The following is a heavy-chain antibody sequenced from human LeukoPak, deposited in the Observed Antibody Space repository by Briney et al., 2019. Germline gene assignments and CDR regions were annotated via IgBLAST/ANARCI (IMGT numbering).Heavy chain of an antibody. Sequence: SETLSLTCTVSGGSISSYYWSWIRQPAGKGLEWIGRIYSSGITNYNPSLMSRLTMSVDTSKHQFSLKLTSVTAADTAVYYCATYSGTSYRDAFDIWGQGTMVTVSS. CDR2: IYSSGIT. CDR3: ATYSGTSYRDAFDI. J-gene: IGHJ3*02. CDR1: GGSISSYY. D-gene: IGHD1-26*01. V-gene: IGHV4-4*07.